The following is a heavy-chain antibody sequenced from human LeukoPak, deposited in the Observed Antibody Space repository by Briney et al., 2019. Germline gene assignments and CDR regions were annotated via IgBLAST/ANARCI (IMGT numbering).Heavy chain of an antibody. Sequence: SQTLSLTCAISGDSVSSNSAAWNWIRQSPSRGLEWLVRTYYRSKWYNDYAVSVKSRITINPDTSKNQFSLQLNSVTPEDTAVYYCARSYGDYLHPHDAFDIWGKGQWSPSLQ. V-gene: IGHV6-1*01. CDR1: GDSVSSNSAA. D-gene: IGHD4-17*01. J-gene: IGHJ3*02. CDR2: TYYRSKWYN. CDR3: ARSYGDYLHPHDAFDI.